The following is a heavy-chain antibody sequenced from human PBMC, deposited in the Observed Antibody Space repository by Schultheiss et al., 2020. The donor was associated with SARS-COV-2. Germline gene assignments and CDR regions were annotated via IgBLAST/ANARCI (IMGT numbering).Heavy chain of an antibody. CDR1: GFTFSSYW. V-gene: IGHV3-7*01. CDR2: IKQDGSEK. CDR3: ARDGSIAAAGVYY. J-gene: IGHJ4*02. Sequence: GGSLRLSCAASGFTFSSYWMSWVRQAPGKGLEWVANIKQDGSEKYYVDSVKGRFTISRDNAKNSLYLQMNSLRAEDTAVYYCARDGSIAAAGVYYWGQGTLVTVSS. D-gene: IGHD6-13*01.